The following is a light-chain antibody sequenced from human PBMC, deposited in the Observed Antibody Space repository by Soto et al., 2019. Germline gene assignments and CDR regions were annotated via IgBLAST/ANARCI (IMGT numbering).Light chain of an antibody. CDR1: QSVSSNY. V-gene: IGKV3-20*01. Sequence: EIVFTQSPGTLSLSPGERATLSCRASQSVSSNYLAWYQQKPGQAPRLLIYGASSRATGIPDRFSGSGSGTDFTLTIRRLEPEDFAVYYCQQYGSSYPWTLGQGTKVDIK. CDR3: QQYGSSYPWT. J-gene: IGKJ1*01. CDR2: GAS.